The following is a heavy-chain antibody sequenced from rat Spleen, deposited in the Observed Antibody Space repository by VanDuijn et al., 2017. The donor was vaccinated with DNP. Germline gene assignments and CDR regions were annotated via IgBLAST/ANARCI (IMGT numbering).Heavy chain of an antibody. Sequence: EVQLVESGGGLVQPGRSLKLSCVASGFTFSDYNMAWVRQAPTKGLEWVASISTGGRNTYYRDSVKGRFTISRDNAKSTLYLQMDSLRSEDTATYYCATHAHWFAYWGQGTLVTVSS. V-gene: IGHV5-25*01. CDR1: GFTFSDYN. CDR3: ATHAHWFAY. J-gene: IGHJ3*01. CDR2: ISTGGRNT.